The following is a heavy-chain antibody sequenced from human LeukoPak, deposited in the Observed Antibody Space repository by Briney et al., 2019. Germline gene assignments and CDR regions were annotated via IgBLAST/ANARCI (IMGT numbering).Heavy chain of an antibody. J-gene: IGHJ4*02. CDR3: ATGGRWLQLLSFDY. V-gene: IGHV1-24*01. CDR2: FDPEDGET. D-gene: IGHD5-24*01. Sequence: GASVKISCKVSGYTLTELSMHWVRQAPGKGLEWMGGFDPEDGETIYAQKFQGRVTMTEDTSTDTTYMELSSLRSEDTAVYYCATGGRWLQLLSFDYWGQGTLVTVSS. CDR1: GYTLTELS.